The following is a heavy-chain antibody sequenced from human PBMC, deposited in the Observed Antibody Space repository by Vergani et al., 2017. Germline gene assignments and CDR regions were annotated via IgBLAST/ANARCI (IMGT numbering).Heavy chain of an antibody. J-gene: IGHJ6*02. CDR1: GFTFNTYG. D-gene: IGHD1-26*01. CDR3: AKPLGWELPDFYYGMDV. Sequence: QVQLVESGGGVVQPGGSLRLSCAASGFTFNTYGFHWVRQAPGKGLEWVAFIRYDGINTYYVDSVRGRFNISRDDPTNTLYLNMISLRPEDTAVYYCAKPLGWELPDFYYGMDVWGQGTTVTVS. V-gene: IGHV3-30*02. CDR2: IRYDGINT.